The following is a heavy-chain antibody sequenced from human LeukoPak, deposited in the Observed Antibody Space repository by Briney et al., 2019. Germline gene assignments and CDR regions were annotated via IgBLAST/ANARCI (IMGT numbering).Heavy chain of an antibody. Sequence: GGSLRLSCAASGFTFSNAWMSWVRQAPGKGLEWVGRTKSKTDGGTTDYAAPVKGRFTISRDDSKNTLYLQMNSLKTEDTAAYYCTTVGGSYYVDYWGQGTLVTVSS. J-gene: IGHJ4*02. CDR1: GFTFSNAW. CDR2: TKSKTDGGTT. V-gene: IGHV3-15*01. CDR3: TTVGGSYYVDY. D-gene: IGHD1-26*01.